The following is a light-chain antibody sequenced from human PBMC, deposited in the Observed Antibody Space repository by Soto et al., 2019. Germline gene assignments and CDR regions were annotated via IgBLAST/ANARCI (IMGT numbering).Light chain of an antibody. CDR2: VNS. Sequence: QPVLTQPPSVSGAPGQRVTISYTGSSSNIGAGYGVHWYQQLPGTAPKLLIYVNSNRPSGVPDRFSGSKSGTSASLAITGLRAEDEADYYCQSYDSSLSGWVFGGGTKLTVL. V-gene: IGLV1-40*01. J-gene: IGLJ3*02. CDR3: QSYDSSLSGWV. CDR1: SSNIGAGYG.